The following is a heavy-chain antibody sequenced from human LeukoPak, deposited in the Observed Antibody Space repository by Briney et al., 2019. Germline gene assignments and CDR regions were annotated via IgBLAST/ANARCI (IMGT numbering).Heavy chain of an antibody. V-gene: IGHV2-5*02. Sequence: SGPTLVNPTQTLTLTCTFSGFSLYSSGVGVGWIRQPPGKAPEWLAVIYWDDDKRYNPSLRSRLTMSKDASKSQVFLVISNMDPVDTATYYCAHRRPGHLTGWDNSYFDNWGPGTLVNVSS. CDR1: GFSLYSSGVG. D-gene: IGHD1/OR15-1a*01. CDR2: IYWDDDK. J-gene: IGHJ4*02. CDR3: AHRRPGHLTGWDNSYFDN.